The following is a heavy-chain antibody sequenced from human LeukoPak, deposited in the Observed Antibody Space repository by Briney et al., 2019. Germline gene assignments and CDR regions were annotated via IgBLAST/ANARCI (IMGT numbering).Heavy chain of an antibody. D-gene: IGHD6-6*01. Sequence: GGSLRLSCAASGFTFDDYAMHWVRQAPGKGLEWVSGISWNSGSIGYADSVKGQFTISRDNAKNSLYLQMNSLRAEDTALYYCAKDISDGRSSSSDWGQGTLVTVSS. J-gene: IGHJ4*02. CDR2: ISWNSGSI. CDR3: AKDISDGRSSSSD. CDR1: GFTFDDYA. V-gene: IGHV3-9*01.